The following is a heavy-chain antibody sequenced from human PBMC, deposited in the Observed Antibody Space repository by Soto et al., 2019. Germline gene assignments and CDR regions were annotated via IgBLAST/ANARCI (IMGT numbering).Heavy chain of an antibody. CDR3: AKGSIVATIPGFFDY. D-gene: IGHD5-12*01. Sequence: GGSLRLSCAASGFTFSSYAMSWVRRAPGKGLEWVSAISGSGGSTYYADSVKGRFTISRDNSKNTLYLQMNSLRAEDTAVYYCAKGSIVATIPGFFDYWGQGTLVTVSS. CDR2: ISGSGGST. CDR1: GFTFSSYA. V-gene: IGHV3-23*01. J-gene: IGHJ4*02.